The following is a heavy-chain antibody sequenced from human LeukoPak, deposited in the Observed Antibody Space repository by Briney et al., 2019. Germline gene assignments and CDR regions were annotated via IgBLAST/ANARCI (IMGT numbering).Heavy chain of an antibody. CDR3: ARVAVIYQYYMDV. Sequence: GGSLRLSCAASEFTFSSYAMSWVRQAPGKGLEWVANIRQDGSETYYVGSAKGRFTISRDNAKNSLYMQLNSLTAEDTAVYYCARVAVIYQYYMDVCGRGTTVTVSS. V-gene: IGHV3-7*01. CDR1: EFTFSSYA. D-gene: IGHD2-2*01. CDR2: IRQDGSET. J-gene: IGHJ6*03.